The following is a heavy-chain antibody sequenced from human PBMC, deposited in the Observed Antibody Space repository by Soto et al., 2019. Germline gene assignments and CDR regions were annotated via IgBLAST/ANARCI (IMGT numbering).Heavy chain of an antibody. V-gene: IGHV4-31*03. CDR1: GGSISSGGYY. D-gene: IGHD1-26*01. CDR2: IYYSGST. Sequence: QVQLQESGPGLVKPSQTLSLTCTVSGGSISSGGYYWYWIRQHPGKGLEWIGYIYYSGSTYYNPSHKSRVTISVDTSKNQFSLKLSSVTAADTAVYYCARIVGATYFDYWGQGTLVTVSS. CDR3: ARIVGATYFDY. J-gene: IGHJ4*02.